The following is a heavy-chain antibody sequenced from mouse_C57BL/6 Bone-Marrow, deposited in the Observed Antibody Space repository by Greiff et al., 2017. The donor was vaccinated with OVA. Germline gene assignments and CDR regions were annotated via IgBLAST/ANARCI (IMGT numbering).Heavy chain of an antibody. Sequence: VKLVESGPGLVQPSQSLSITCTVSGFSFTSYGVHWVRQSPGKGLEWLGVIWSGGSTDYNAAFISRLSISKDNSKSQVFFKMNSLQADDTAIYYCARAPLYYSNYYFDYWGQGTTLTVSS. CDR2: IWSGGST. CDR3: ARAPLYYSNYYFDY. CDR1: GFSFTSYG. D-gene: IGHD2-5*01. V-gene: IGHV2-2*01. J-gene: IGHJ2*01.